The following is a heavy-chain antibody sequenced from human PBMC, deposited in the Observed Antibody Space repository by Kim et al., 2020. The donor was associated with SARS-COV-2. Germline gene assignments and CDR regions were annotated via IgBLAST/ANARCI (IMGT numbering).Heavy chain of an antibody. CDR3: ARVAVSSSSRVGGWFDP. CDR2: IFFSGST. CDR1: GGSISSSSYY. J-gene: IGHJ5*02. D-gene: IGHD6-6*01. V-gene: IGHV4-39*01. Sequence: SETLSLTCTVSGGSISSSSYYWGWIRQPPGKGLEWIGRIFFSGSTSYNPSLKSRVTISVDTAKNQFSLKLSSVTAADTAVYYCARVAVSSSSRVGGWFDPWGQGTLVTVSS.